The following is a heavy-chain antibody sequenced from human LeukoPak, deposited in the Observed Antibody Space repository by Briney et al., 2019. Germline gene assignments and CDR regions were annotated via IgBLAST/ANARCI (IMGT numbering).Heavy chain of an antibody. J-gene: IGHJ6*04. Sequence: PGGSLRLSCAASGFTFSSYEMNWVRQAPGVGVEWVSYISSSCSTIYYADSVKGRFTVSRDNAKNSLYLQMNSLRAEDTAVYYCARYPPSPMLMDVWGKGTTVTVSS. CDR1: GFTFSSYE. V-gene: IGHV3-48*03. CDR3: ARYPPSPMLMDV. CDR2: ISSSCSTI. D-gene: IGHD3-10*02.